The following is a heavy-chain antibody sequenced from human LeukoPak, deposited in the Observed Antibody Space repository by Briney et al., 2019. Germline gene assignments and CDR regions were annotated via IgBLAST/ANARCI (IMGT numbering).Heavy chain of an antibody. CDR3: ARVELRFLEWLLTPYYYYYGMDV. Sequence: ASVKVSCKASGYTFTSYGISWVRQAPGHGLEWMGWISAYNGNTNYAQKLQGRVTMTTDTSTSTAYMELRSLRSDDTAVYYCARVELRFLEWLLTPYYYYYGMDVWGQGTTVTVSS. J-gene: IGHJ6*02. V-gene: IGHV1-18*01. CDR1: GYTFTSYG. CDR2: ISAYNGNT. D-gene: IGHD3-3*01.